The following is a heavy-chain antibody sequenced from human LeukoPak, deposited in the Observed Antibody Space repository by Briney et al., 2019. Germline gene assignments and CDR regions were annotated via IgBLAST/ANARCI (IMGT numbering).Heavy chain of an antibody. J-gene: IGHJ4*02. Sequence: PGGSLRLSCAASGFTFSSYSMNWVRQAPGKGLEWVSFISSSSNYRYYADSVKGRFTISRDNSKNTLYLQMNSLRAEDTAVYYCAKDLVAAAFDYWGQGTLVTVSS. D-gene: IGHD6-13*01. V-gene: IGHV3-21*01. CDR3: AKDLVAAAFDY. CDR2: ISSSSNYR. CDR1: GFTFSSYS.